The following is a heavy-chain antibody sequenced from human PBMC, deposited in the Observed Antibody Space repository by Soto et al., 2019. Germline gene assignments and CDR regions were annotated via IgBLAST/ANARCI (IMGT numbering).Heavy chain of an antibody. CDR1: GYSFINYW. CDR3: ARLGGYCSSTKCYGGGDY. Sequence: GESLKISCKASGYSFINYWIAWVRQMPGKGLEWMGLISIGDSNVRYSPSFQGQVTISADKSISTAYLQWSSLKASDTAMYYCARLGGYCSSTKCYGGGDYWGQGTQVTVSS. D-gene: IGHD2-2*01. V-gene: IGHV5-51*01. J-gene: IGHJ4*02. CDR2: ISIGDSNV.